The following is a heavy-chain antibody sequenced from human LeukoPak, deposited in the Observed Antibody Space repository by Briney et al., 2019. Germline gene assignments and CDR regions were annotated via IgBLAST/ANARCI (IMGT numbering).Heavy chain of an antibody. CDR3: AADSGMEFDY. J-gene: IGHJ4*02. V-gene: IGHV4-4*02. CDR2: IYYSGST. CDR1: GGSISSSNW. Sequence: SGTLSLTCAVSGGSISSSNWWSWVRQPPGKGLEWIGYIYYSGSTNYNPSLKSRVTISVDTSKNQFSLKLSSVTAADTAVYYCAADSGMEFDYWGQGTLVTVSS. D-gene: IGHD3-10*01.